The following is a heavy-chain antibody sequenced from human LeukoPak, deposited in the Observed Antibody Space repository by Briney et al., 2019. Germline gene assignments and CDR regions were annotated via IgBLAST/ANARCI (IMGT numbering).Heavy chain of an antibody. V-gene: IGHV3-53*01. CDR3: AREISSSSWFFFDY. CDR2: IYSGGST. J-gene: IGHJ4*02. Sequence: PGGSLRLSCAASGFTFSSYTMNWVRQAPGRGLEWVSVIYSGGSTYYADSVKGRFTISRDNSKNTLYLQMNSLRAEDTAVYYCAREISSSSWFFFDYWGQGTLVTVSS. D-gene: IGHD6-13*01. CDR1: GFTFSSYT.